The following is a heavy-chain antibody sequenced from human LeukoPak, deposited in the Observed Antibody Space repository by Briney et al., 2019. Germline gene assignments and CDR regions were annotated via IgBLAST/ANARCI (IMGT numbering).Heavy chain of an antibody. CDR1: GYTFRSYG. J-gene: IGHJ6*03. CDR3: AKDAEVATWVSYYYYMDV. D-gene: IGHD5-12*01. V-gene: IGHV3-30*18. Sequence: GGSLRLSCAASGYTFRSYGMHWVRQAPGKGLEWVAVISYDGSNKYYADSVKGRFTISRDNSKNTLYLQMNSLRAEDTAVYYCAKDAEVATWVSYYYYMDVWGKGTTVTVSS. CDR2: ISYDGSNK.